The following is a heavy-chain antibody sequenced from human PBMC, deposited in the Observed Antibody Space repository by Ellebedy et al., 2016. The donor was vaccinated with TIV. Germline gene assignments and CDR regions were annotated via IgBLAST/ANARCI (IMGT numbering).Heavy chain of an antibody. CDR2: INHSGST. J-gene: IGHJ4*02. CDR3: ARQQYQLLYY. Sequence: SETLSLXXAVYGGSFSGYYWSWIRQPPGKGLEWIGEINHSGSTNYNPSLKSRVTISVDTSKNQFSLKLSSVTAADTAVYYCARQQYQLLYYWGQGTLVTVSS. D-gene: IGHD2-2*01. CDR1: GGSFSGYY. V-gene: IGHV4-34*01.